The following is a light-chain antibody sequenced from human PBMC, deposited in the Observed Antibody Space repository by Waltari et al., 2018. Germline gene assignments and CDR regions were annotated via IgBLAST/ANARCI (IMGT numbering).Light chain of an antibody. V-gene: IGLV1-47*01. J-gene: IGLJ2*01. Sequence: QSVLTQPPSASGTPGQRVTISCSGSSSNIGSNYVYWYQQLPGTAPKLLIYRNNQRPSGVPDLFSGSKSGTSASLAISGRRSEDEADYYCAAWDDSLSGRHVVFGGGTKLTVL. CDR2: RNN. CDR3: AAWDDSLSGRHVV. CDR1: SSNIGSNY.